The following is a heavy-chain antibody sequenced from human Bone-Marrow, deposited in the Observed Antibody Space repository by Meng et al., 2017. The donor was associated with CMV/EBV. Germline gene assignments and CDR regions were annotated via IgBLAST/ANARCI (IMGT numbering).Heavy chain of an antibody. J-gene: IGHJ4*02. Sequence: GESLKISCAASGFTFSSYEMNWVRQAPGKGLEWVSYISSSGSTIYYADSVKGRFTISRDNAKNSLYLQMNSLRAEDTAVYYCARDENDSSGYYPYYFDYWGQGTLVTVSS. D-gene: IGHD3-22*01. CDR1: GFTFSSYE. V-gene: IGHV3-48*03. CDR3: ARDENDSSGYYPYYFDY. CDR2: ISSSGSTI.